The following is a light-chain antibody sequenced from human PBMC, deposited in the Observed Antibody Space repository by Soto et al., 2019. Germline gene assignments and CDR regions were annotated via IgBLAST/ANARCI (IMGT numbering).Light chain of an antibody. V-gene: IGKV3-20*01. J-gene: IGKJ3*01. Sequence: EIVLTQSPGTLSLSPGERATLSCRASQSVSSNYLAWYQQKPGQAPRLLIYGASSRATGRPDRFSGSGSGTDFTLTISRLEPEDFAMYYCQQYGSSPEVSFGPGTKVDI. CDR3: QQYGSSPEVS. CDR2: GAS. CDR1: QSVSSNY.